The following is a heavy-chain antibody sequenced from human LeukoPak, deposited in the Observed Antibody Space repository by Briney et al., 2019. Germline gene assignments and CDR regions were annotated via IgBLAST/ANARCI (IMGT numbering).Heavy chain of an antibody. CDR2: ISSNSGSI. D-gene: IGHD6-13*01. CDR3: AKHAGYNYFDY. CDR1: GFTFDDYA. V-gene: IGHV3-9*01. J-gene: IGHJ4*02. Sequence: GRSLRLSCAASGFTFDDYAMHWVRQAPGKSLEWVSGISSNSGSIGYADSVKGRFTISRDNAKNSLYLQMNSLRAEDTALYYCAKHAGYNYFDYWGQGTLVTVSS.